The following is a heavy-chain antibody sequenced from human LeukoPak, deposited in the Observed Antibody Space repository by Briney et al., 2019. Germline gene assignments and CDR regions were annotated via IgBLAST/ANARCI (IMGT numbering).Heavy chain of an antibody. V-gene: IGHV3-23*01. CDR2: ISGSGGST. D-gene: IGHD3-10*01. Sequence: GGSLRLSCAASGFTFSSYAMSWVRQAPGKGLEWVSAISGSGGSTYYADSVKGRFTISRDNSRNTLYLQMNSLRVEDTAVYYCAKDLECYYGSGSPTRGLNWFDPWGQGTLVTVSS. CDR1: GFTFSSYA. CDR3: AKDLECYYGSGSPTRGLNWFDP. J-gene: IGHJ5*02.